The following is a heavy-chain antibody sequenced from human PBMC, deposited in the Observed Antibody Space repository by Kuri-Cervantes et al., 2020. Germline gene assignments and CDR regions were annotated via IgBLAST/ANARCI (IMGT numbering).Heavy chain of an antibody. J-gene: IGHJ1*01. D-gene: IGHD2-15*01. CDR1: GFTFSNSD. CDR3: ASYCSGGSCYSGYFQH. CDR2: IYYSGST. V-gene: IGHV4-59*01. Sequence: GSLRLSCAASGFTFSNSDMSWVRQAPGKGLEWIGYIYYSGSTNYNPSLKSRVTISVDTSKNQFSLKLSSVTAADTAVYYCASYCSGGSCYSGYFQHWGQGTLVTVSS.